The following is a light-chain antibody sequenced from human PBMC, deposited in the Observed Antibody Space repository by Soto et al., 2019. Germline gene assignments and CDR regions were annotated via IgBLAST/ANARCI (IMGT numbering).Light chain of an antibody. J-gene: IGLJ2*01. V-gene: IGLV2-14*01. CDR3: SSYTSSGTLV. CDR2: EVS. Sequence: QSALTQPASVSGSPGQSITISCTGTTTDIRRHNYVSWYQHHPDKAPKLILYEVSNRPSGVSDRFSGSKSGTTASLTISGLQPEDEASYYCSSYTSSGTLVFGGGTKLTVL. CDR1: TTDIRRHNY.